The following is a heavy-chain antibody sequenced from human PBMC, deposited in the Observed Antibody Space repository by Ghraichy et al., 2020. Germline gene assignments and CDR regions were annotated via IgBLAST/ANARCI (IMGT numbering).Heavy chain of an antibody. V-gene: IGHV3-48*02. Sequence: GGSLRLSCAASGFTFSSYSMNWVRQAPGKGLEWVSYISSSSSTIYYADSVKGRFTISRDNAKNSLYLQMNSLRDEDTAVYYCARDYDILTGLYSHGAFDIWGQGTMVTVSS. J-gene: IGHJ3*02. CDR3: ARDYDILTGLYSHGAFDI. D-gene: IGHD3-9*01. CDR1: GFTFSSYS. CDR2: ISSSSSTI.